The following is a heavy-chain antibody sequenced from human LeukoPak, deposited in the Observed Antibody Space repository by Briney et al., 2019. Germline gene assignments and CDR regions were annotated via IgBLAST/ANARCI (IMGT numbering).Heavy chain of an antibody. CDR2: IYHSGST. V-gene: IGHV4-39*07. CDR3: ARALLKRQWLVFSNWFDP. CDR1: GGSISISDYY. J-gene: IGHJ5*02. Sequence: SETLSLTCTVSGGSISISDYYWGWIRQPPGKGLEWIGSIYHSGSTYYNPSLKSRVTISVDTSKNQFSLKLSSVTAADTAVYYCARALLKRQWLVFSNWFDPWGQGTLVTVSS. D-gene: IGHD6-19*01.